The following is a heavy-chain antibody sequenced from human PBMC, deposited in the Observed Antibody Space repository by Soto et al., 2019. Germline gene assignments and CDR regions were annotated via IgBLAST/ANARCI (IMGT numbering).Heavy chain of an antibody. D-gene: IGHD3-10*01. CDR1: GFTFSSYA. V-gene: IGHV3-23*01. CDR3: AKDHDYGSGSYNDNWFDP. CDR2: ISGSGGST. J-gene: IGHJ5*02. Sequence: LRLSCAASGFTFSSYAMSWVRQAPGKGLEWVSAISGSGGSTYYADSVKGRFTISRDNSKNTLYLQMNSLRAEDTAVYYCAKDHDYGSGSYNDNWFDPWGQGTLVTVSS.